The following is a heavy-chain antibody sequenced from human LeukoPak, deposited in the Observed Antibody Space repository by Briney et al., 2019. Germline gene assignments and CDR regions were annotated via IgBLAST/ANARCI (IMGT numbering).Heavy chain of an antibody. CDR3: ARGAGFDY. J-gene: IGHJ4*02. Sequence: SETLSLTCTVSGGTISSSSYYWGWIRQPPGKGLEWIGSIYYSGSTYYNPSLKSRVTISVDTSKNQFSLKLSSVTAADTAVYYCARGAGFDYWGQGTLVTVSS. CDR2: IYYSGST. V-gene: IGHV4-39*01. CDR1: GGTISSSSYY.